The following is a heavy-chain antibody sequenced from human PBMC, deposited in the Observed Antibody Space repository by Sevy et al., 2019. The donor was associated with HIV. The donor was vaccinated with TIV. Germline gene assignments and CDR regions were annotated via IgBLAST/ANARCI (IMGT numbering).Heavy chain of an antibody. V-gene: IGHV3-33*01. CDR3: ARDLGIAVAPDY. CDR1: GFTFNTYG. Sequence: GGSLRLSCAASGFTFNTYGMHWVRQAPGKGLEGVALIYYDGNNKVYADSVKGRFTISRDNSKNTLFLQMNSLRAEDTAFYYCARDLGIAVAPDYWGQGTLVTVSS. CDR2: IYYDGNNK. D-gene: IGHD6-19*01. J-gene: IGHJ4*02.